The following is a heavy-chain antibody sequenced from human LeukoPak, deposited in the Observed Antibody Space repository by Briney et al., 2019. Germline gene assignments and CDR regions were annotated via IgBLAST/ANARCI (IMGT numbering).Heavy chain of an antibody. Sequence: PGRSLRLSCAASGSTFSTYPMYWVRQAPGKGLEWVAVISYDESNKYYADSVKGRFTVSRDNSKNTLSLQMNSLRVEDTAVYYCVRVRDSSNWYVFDVWGQGTMVTVSS. V-gene: IGHV3-30*04. J-gene: IGHJ3*01. CDR2: ISYDESNK. CDR1: GSTFSTYP. CDR3: VRVRDSSNWYVFDV. D-gene: IGHD6-13*01.